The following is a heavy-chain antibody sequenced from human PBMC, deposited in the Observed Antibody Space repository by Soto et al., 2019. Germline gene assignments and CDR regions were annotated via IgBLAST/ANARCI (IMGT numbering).Heavy chain of an antibody. J-gene: IGHJ6*02. D-gene: IGHD3-10*01. V-gene: IGHV3-72*01. CDR2: TRNKANSYTT. CDR1: GFTFSDHY. Sequence: EVQLVESGGGLVQPGGSLRLSCAASGFTFSDHYMDWVRQAPGKGLEWVGRTRNKANSYTTEYAASVKGRFTISRDDSKNSRYRQMNNLKTEDTAVYYCALPAGGYYYGMDVWGQGTTVTVSS. CDR3: ALPAGGYYYGMDV.